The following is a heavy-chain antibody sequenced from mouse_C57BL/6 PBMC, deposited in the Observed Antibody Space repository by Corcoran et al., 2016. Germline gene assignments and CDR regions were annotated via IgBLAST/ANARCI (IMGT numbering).Heavy chain of an antibody. Sequence: EVQLQQSGPELEKPGASVKISCKASGYTFTDYYMNWVKQSHGKSLEWIGDINPNNGGTSYNQKFKGKATLTVDKSSSTAYMELRSLTSEDSAVYYCARNWDSWFAYWGQGTLVTVSA. CDR2: INPNNGGT. V-gene: IGHV1-26*01. CDR1: GYTFTDYY. D-gene: IGHD4-1*01. J-gene: IGHJ3*01. CDR3: ARNWDSWFAY.